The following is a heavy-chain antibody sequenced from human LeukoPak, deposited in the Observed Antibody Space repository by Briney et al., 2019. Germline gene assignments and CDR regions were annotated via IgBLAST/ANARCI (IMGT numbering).Heavy chain of an antibody. D-gene: IGHD1-26*01. Sequence: PGGSLRLSCAGSGFTFSSYGMSWVRQTPGKGLEWVSAISGSGVSTYYVDSVKGRFTISRDNSKNTLVLQMNSLRAEDTAVYYCARGGSYLSAFDIWGQGTMVTVSS. J-gene: IGHJ3*02. CDR2: ISGSGVST. V-gene: IGHV3-23*01. CDR1: GFTFSSYG. CDR3: ARGGSYLSAFDI.